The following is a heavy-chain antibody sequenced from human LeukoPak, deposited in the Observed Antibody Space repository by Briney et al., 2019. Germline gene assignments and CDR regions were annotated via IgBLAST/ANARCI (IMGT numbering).Heavy chain of an antibody. CDR3: AKGQRYCSSTSCYNWFDP. CDR1: GFTFSSYG. D-gene: IGHD2-2*01. V-gene: IGHV3-33*06. J-gene: IGHJ5*02. Sequence: GGSLRLSCAASGFTFSSYGMHWVRQAPGKGLEWVAVIWYDGSNKYYADSVKGRFTISRDNSKNTLYLQMNSLRAEDTAAYYCAKGQRYCSSTSCYNWFDPWGQGTLVTVSS. CDR2: IWYDGSNK.